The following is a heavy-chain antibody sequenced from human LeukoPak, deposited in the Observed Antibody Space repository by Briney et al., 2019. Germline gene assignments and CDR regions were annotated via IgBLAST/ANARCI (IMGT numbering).Heavy chain of an antibody. Sequence: PGGSLRLSCAASGFTFSSYAMSWVRQAPGKGLEWVSAISGSGGSTYYADSVKGRFTISRDNSKNTLYLQMNSLRAEDTAVYYCAKEGGGWSGHYYYYMDVWGKGTTVTVSS. CDR2: ISGSGGST. J-gene: IGHJ6*03. CDR3: AKEGGGWSGHYYYYMDV. CDR1: GFTFSSYA. D-gene: IGHD3-10*01. V-gene: IGHV3-23*01.